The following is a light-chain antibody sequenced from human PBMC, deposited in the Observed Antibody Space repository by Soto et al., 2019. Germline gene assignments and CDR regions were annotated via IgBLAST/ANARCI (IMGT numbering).Light chain of an antibody. CDR3: SSYSTSYTWV. Sequence: SVLTQPASVSGSPGQSITISCTGTSSDIGSQNYVSWHQQRPGKAPKFIIYGVTNRPSGVSNRFSGSKSGNTASLTISGLQADDEADYYCSSYSTSYTWVFGGGTKVTVL. CDR1: SSDIGSQNY. J-gene: IGLJ3*02. CDR2: GVT. V-gene: IGLV2-14*01.